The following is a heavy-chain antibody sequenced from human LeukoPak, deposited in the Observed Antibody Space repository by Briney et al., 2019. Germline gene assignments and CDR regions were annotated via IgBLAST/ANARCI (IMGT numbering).Heavy chain of an antibody. Sequence: SQTLSLTCAISGDSFSSKSVSWSWVRQSPWRGLEYLGRTRYSSPWNTFYSLSVERRITINAATSRNEVSLRLSSVTPEDTALYYCVRDFNWAFDYWGQGTLVTVSS. CDR2: TRYSSPWNT. CDR1: GDSFSSKSVS. V-gene: IGHV6-1*01. CDR3: VRDFNWAFDY. J-gene: IGHJ4*02. D-gene: IGHD3-16*01.